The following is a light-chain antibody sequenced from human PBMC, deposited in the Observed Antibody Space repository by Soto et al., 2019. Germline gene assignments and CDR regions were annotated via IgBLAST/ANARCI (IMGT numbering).Light chain of an antibody. J-gene: IGLJ2*01. Sequence: QSVLTQPASVSGSPGQSITISCTGTSSDVGAYNYVSWYQQHPGNAPKLMIYDVSDRPSGVSNRFSGSKSGNTASLTISGLQADDESDYYCSAYTTSHTVVFGGGTKLTVL. CDR1: SSDVGAYNY. V-gene: IGLV2-14*03. CDR3: SAYTTSHTVV. CDR2: DVS.